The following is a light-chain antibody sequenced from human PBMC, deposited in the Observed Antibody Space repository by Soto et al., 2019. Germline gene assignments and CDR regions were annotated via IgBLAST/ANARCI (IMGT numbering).Light chain of an antibody. CDR2: WAS. J-gene: IGKJ2*01. V-gene: IGKV4-1*01. CDR1: QSVLYSSNNKNY. Sequence: DIVLTQSPDSLAVSLGERATINCKSSQSVLYSSNNKNYLAWYQQKPGQPPKLLIYWASTRESGVPDRFSGSGPGPDFTLTISSLQAEDVAVYYCQQYYSTPLYTFGQGTKLEIK. CDR3: QQYYSTPLYT.